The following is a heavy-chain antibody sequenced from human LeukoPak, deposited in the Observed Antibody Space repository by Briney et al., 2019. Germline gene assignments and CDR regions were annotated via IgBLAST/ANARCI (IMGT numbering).Heavy chain of an antibody. CDR3: AKDDAWLRFGE. CDR2: ISPSGEIT. Sequence: GGSLRLSCAASGFTFSNHGMNWVRQAPGKGLEWVSGISPSGEITYYADSVKGRFTISRDNSKNTLYLEVISLTAEDTAVYYCAKDDAWLRFGEWSQGTLVTVSS. J-gene: IGHJ4*02. V-gene: IGHV3-23*01. CDR1: GFTFSNHG. D-gene: IGHD3-10*01.